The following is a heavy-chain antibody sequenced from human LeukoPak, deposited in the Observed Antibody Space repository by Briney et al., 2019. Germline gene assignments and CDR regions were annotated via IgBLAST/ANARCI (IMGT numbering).Heavy chain of an antibody. CDR2: INPSGGST. CDR3: ARDRGYYYGSGSYYPGDY. D-gene: IGHD3-10*01. J-gene: IGHJ4*02. V-gene: IGHV1-46*01. CDR1: GYTFTSYY. Sequence: ASVKVSCKASGYTFTSYYMHWVRQAPGQGLEWMGIINPSGGSTSYAQKFQGRVTMTRDTSTSTVYMELSSLRSEDTAVYYCARDRGYYYGSGSYYPGDYWGQGTLVTVSS.